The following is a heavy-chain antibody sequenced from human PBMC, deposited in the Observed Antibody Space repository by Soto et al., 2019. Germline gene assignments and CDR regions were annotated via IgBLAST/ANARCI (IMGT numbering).Heavy chain of an antibody. CDR2: IYPGDSDT. CDR3: ARRSDYYDSSGYPLYYFDY. D-gene: IGHD3-22*01. V-gene: IGHV5-51*01. CDR1: GYSFTSYW. Sequence: PGESRKISCKGSGYSFTSYWIGWVRQMPGKGLEWMGIIYPGDSDTRYSPSFQGQVTISADKSISTAYLQWSSLKASDTAMYYCARRSDYYDSSGYPLYYFDYWGQGTLVTVSS. J-gene: IGHJ4*02.